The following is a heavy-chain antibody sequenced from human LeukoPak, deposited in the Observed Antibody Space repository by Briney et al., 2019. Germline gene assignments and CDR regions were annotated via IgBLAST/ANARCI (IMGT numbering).Heavy chain of an antibody. D-gene: IGHD2-2*01. V-gene: IGHV3-23*01. CDR2: ISGSGGST. J-gene: IGHJ4*02. CDR1: GFTFSSYA. Sequence: GGSLRLSCAASGFTFSSYAMSWVSQAPGKGLEWVSAISGSGGSTYYADSVKGRFTISRDNSKNTLYLQMNSLRAEDTAVYYCAKLRPLGYCSGTSCYRYFDYWGQGTLVTVSS. CDR3: AKLRPLGYCSGTSCYRYFDY.